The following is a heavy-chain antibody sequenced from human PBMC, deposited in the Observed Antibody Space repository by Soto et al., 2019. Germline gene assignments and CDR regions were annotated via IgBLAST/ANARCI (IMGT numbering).Heavy chain of an antibody. Sequence: EVQLLESGGGLEQPGGSLRLSCADSGFSFKTYGMTWVRQAPGKGLEGVAHIGLSNSDTYYADSVKGRFTISRDNSKNMVYLQMNSLRDADTAVYYCVKGGAYCYNDCTRSYWGRGTLVTVSS. CDR3: VKGGAYCYNDCTRSY. J-gene: IGHJ4*02. V-gene: IGHV3-23*01. CDR2: IGLSNSDT. D-gene: IGHD2-21*01. CDR1: GFSFKTYG.